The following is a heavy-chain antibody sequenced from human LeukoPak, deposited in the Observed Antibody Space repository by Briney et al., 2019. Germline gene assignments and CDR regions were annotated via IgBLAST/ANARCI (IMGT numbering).Heavy chain of an antibody. D-gene: IGHD3-10*01. J-gene: IGHJ5*02. CDR2: IYYSGST. CDR1: GGSISNSGYY. V-gene: IGHV4-39*07. CDR3: ARVTSSTRRYGSGSYFNRYNWFDP. Sequence: SETLSLTCTVSGGSISNSGYYWGWIRQPPGKGLEWIGSIYYSGSTYYNPSLKSRVTISVDTSKNQFSLKLSSVTAADTAVYYCARVTSSTRRYGSGSYFNRYNWFDPWGQGTLVTVSS.